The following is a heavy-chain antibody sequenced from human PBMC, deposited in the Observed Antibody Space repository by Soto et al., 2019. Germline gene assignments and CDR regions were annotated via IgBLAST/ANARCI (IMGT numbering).Heavy chain of an antibody. CDR1: GGSISSGGYS. V-gene: IGHV4-30-2*01. Sequence: SETLSLTCAVSGGSISSGGYSWSWIRQPPGKGLEWIGYIYHSGSTYYNPSLKSRVTISIDRSKNQFSLKLSSVTAADTAVYYCARDRVPQGYWGQGTLVTVSS. J-gene: IGHJ4*02. CDR3: ARDRVPQGY. CDR2: IYHSGST.